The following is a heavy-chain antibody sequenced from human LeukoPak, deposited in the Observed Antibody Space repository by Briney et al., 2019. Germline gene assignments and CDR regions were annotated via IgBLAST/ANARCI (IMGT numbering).Heavy chain of an antibody. D-gene: IGHD6-13*01. CDR3: ARDRSSWYNFDY. V-gene: IGHV3-21*01. CDR1: GFTFSSYS. Sequence: GGSLRLSRAASGFTFSSYSMNWVRQAPGKGLEWVSSISSSSSYIYYADSVKGRFTISRDNAKNSLYLQMNSLRAEDTAVYYCARDRSSWYNFDYWGQGTLVTVSS. CDR2: ISSSSSYI. J-gene: IGHJ4*02.